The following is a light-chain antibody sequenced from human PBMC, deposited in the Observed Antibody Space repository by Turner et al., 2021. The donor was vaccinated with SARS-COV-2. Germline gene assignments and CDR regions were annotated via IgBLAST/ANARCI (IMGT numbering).Light chain of an antibody. V-gene: IGKV1-5*01. CDR2: DTS. CDR3: QQWNDNPYK. CDR1: SSVSY. Sequence: QFPSILSASPGEKVTMTCRATSSVSYMHWYQQQPGSSPKAWIYDTSNLAFGVPDRFSGSGSGTSYSLTISRVEDEDAANYYCQQWNDNPYKFGGGTKLEIK. J-gene: IGKJ4*02.